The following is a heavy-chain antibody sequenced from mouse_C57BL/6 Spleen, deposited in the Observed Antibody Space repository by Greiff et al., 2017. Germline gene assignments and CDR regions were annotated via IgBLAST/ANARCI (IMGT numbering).Heavy chain of an antibody. CDR1: GYTFNSYW. J-gene: IGHJ1*03. D-gene: IGHD1-1*01. CDR2: IDPANGNT. V-gene: IGHV14-1*02. Sequence: VQLLQPGAELVKPGASVQLSCKASGYTFNSYWMHWVKQRPEQGLEWIGRIDPANGNTTYDPKFQGKATITADTSSNTAYLQLSSLTSEDTAIYYCAPITTIVSYLDVDFWGTGTSVTVSS. CDR3: APITTIVSYLDVDF.